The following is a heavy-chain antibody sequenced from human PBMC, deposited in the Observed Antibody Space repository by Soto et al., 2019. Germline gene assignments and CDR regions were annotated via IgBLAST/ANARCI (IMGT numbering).Heavy chain of an antibody. CDR1: GGSMISYY. D-gene: IGHD6-13*01. CDR2: IYYSGST. J-gene: IGHJ5*02. CDR3: ARDRRGLIAAAGNWFDP. V-gene: IGHV4-59*01. Sequence: SETLSLTCTVSGGSMISYYWSWIRQPPGKGLEWIGYIYYSGSTNYNPSLKSRVTISVDTSKNQFSLKLSSVTAADTAVYYCARDRRGLIAAAGNWFDPWGQGTLVTVS.